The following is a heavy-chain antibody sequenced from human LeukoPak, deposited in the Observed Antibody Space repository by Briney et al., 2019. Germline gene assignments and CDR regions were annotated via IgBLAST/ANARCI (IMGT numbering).Heavy chain of an antibody. D-gene: IGHD5-18*01. CDR2: INPDGSEK. CDR1: GFSFGSSW. J-gene: IGHJ4*02. Sequence: GGSPRLSCAASGFSFGSSWMDWVRQAPGKGLEWVASINPDGSEKYSVDSVEGRFTISRDNAKNLLYLQVNSLRVEDTAFYYCARHLAYSRLDYWGQGMLVTVSS. V-gene: IGHV3-7*01. CDR3: ARHLAYSRLDY.